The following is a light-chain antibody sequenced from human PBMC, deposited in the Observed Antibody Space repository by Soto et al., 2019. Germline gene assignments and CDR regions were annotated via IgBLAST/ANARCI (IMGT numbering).Light chain of an antibody. CDR1: PGIDHT. CDR3: QPYHNWPLT. CDR2: DTS. Sequence: EVGMRQSPATLPVSPGAAATLSFRASPGIDHTLAWYQHKPGQTPSLLIYDTSTRATGVPTRFSGCRSGAEFTLTITGLQSEDFAVYYCQPYHNWPLTFGGWNKVDTK. J-gene: IGKJ4*01. V-gene: IGKV3-15*01.